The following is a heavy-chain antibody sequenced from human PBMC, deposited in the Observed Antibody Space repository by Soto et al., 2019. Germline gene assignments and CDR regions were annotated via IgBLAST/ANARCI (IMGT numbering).Heavy chain of an antibody. J-gene: IGHJ6*03. V-gene: IGHV3-53*04. CDR2: IYSGGST. CDR1: GFTVSSNY. CDR3: ARGGGLRYYYYYYYMDV. D-gene: IGHD5-12*01. Sequence: EVQLVESGGGLVQPGGSLRLSCAASGFTVSSNYMSWVRQAPGKGLEWVSVIYSGGSTYYADSVKGRFTISRHNSKNTLYLQMIGLTAEDTAVYYCARGGGLRYYYYYYYMDVWGKGTTVTVSS.